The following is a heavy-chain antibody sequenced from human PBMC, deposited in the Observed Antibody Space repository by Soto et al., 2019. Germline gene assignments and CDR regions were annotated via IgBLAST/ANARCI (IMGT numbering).Heavy chain of an antibody. CDR1: GGSISSGGYY. D-gene: IGHD2-15*01. CDR3: ARGSVVAATLFDY. J-gene: IGHJ4*02. CDR2: IYYSGST. V-gene: IGHV4-31*03. Sequence: QVQLQESGPGLVKPSQTLSLTCTVSGGSISSGGYYWSWIRQHPGKGLEWIGYIYYSGSTYYDPSLKSRVTISVDTSKNQFSLKLSSVTAADTAVYYCARGSVVAATLFDYWGQGTLVTVSS.